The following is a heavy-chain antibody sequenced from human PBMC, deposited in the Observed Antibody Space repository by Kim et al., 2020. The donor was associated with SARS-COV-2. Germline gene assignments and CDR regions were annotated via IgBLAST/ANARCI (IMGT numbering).Heavy chain of an antibody. J-gene: IGHJ4*02. CDR3: ARAGGFGELTYRGFDY. CDR1: GFTFSSYS. V-gene: IGHV3-21*01. CDR2: ISSSSSYI. D-gene: IGHD3-10*01. Sequence: GGSLRLSCAASGFTFSSYSMNWVRQAPGKGLEWVSSISSSSSYIYYADSVKGRFTISRDNAKNSLYLQMNSLRAEDTAVYYCARAGGFGELTYRGFDYWGQGTLVTVSS.